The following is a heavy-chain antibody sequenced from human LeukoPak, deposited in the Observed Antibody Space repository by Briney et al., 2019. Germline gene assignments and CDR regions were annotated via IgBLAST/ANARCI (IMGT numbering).Heavy chain of an antibody. V-gene: IGHV4-38-2*02. CDR2: IYHSGST. CDR1: GYSISSGYY. J-gene: IGHJ6*02. CDR3: ARDHRVIFPSAFGSSLQQWLDYYYYYGMDV. D-gene: IGHD6-19*01. Sequence: PSETLSLTCTVSGYSISSGYYWGWIRPPPGKGLEWIGSIYHSGSTYYNPSLKSRVTISVDTSKNQFSLKLSSVTAADTAVYYCARDHRVIFPSAFGSSLQQWLDYYYYYGMDVWGQGTTVTVSS.